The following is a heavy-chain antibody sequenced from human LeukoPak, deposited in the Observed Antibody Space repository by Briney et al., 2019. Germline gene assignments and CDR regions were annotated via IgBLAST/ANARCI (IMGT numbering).Heavy chain of an antibody. CDR1: GGSFSGYY. V-gene: IGHV4-34*01. D-gene: IGHD6-13*01. CDR2: INHSGST. CDR3: ARRRRWYGVDY. J-gene: IGHJ4*02. Sequence: SETLSLTCAVYGGSFSGYYWSWIRQPPGKGLEWIGEINHSGSTNYNPSLKSRVTMSVDTSKNQFSLKLSSVTAADTAAYYCARRRRWYGVDYWGQGTLVTVSS.